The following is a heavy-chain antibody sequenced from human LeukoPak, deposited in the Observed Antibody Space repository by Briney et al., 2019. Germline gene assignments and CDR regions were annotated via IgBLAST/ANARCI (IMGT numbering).Heavy chain of an antibody. CDR3: ARDIRTAAAGIGY. Sequence: GGSLRLSCAASGFTFSSYGMHWVRQAPGKGLEWVAVISYDGSNKYYADSVKGRFTISRDNSKNTLYLQMNSLRAEDTALYYCARDIRTAAAGIGYWGQGTLVTVSS. V-gene: IGHV3-30*03. D-gene: IGHD6-13*01. CDR1: GFTFSSYG. J-gene: IGHJ4*02. CDR2: ISYDGSNK.